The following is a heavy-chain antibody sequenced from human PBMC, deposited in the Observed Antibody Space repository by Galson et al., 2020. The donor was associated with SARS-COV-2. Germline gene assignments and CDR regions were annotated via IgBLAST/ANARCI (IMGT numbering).Heavy chain of an antibody. CDR1: GFTFNIYS. J-gene: IGHJ6*02. CDR2: ISSSSNYI. Sequence: GGSLRLSCVVSGFTFNIYSMKWVRQAPGKGLEWVSAISSSSNYIYYADSMKGRFTISRDNAKNSLYLQMNSLRAEDTAVYYCARDASWAMFGLDVWGQGTTVTVSS. CDR3: ARDASWAMFGLDV. D-gene: IGHD1-26*01. V-gene: IGHV3-21*01.